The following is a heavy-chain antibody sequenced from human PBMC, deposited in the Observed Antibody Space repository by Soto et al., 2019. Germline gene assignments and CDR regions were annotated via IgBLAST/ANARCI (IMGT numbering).Heavy chain of an antibody. CDR3: ARVGVSDSLDYVDS. J-gene: IGHJ4*02. D-gene: IGHD3-16*01. CDR1: GFTFSDYG. CDR2: IWFDGSTK. V-gene: IGHV3-33*01. Sequence: QVQLVESGGGVVQPGRSLRLSCAVSGFTFSDYGMYWVRQAPGKGLEWVAMIWFDGSTKHYADSVKGRFTISRDNSKNTLYLQMNSLRAEDTAVYYCARVGVSDSLDYVDSWGQGTQVTVSS.